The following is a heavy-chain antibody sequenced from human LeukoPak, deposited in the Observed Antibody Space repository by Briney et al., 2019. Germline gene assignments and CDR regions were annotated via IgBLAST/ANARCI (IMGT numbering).Heavy chain of an antibody. V-gene: IGHV1-2*02. CDR2: INSNSGDT. CDR1: VYIFTDYY. CDR3: ARVRERACSGGSCYFNWFDP. Sequence: GASVKVSCKASVYIFTDYYIHWVRQAPGQGLEWMGWINSNSGDTNYAQKFQGRVTMTRDTSISTAYMELSWLKTDDTAVYYCARVRERACSGGSCYFNWFDPWGQGTLVTVSS. J-gene: IGHJ5*02. D-gene: IGHD2-15*01.